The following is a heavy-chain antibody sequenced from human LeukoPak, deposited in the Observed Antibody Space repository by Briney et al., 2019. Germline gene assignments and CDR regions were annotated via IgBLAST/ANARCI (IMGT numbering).Heavy chain of an antibody. CDR1: GFTFTSYA. Sequence: GASVKVSCRASGFTFTSYAISWVRQAPGQGLEWMGWISAYNGDTNYAQKLQGRITMTTDTSTTTAHMELRSLRSDDTAVYFCARDSKYYYDTSRWRPAVDYSGHGTLVSVSS. CDR2: ISAYNGDT. V-gene: IGHV1-18*01. D-gene: IGHD3-22*01. CDR3: ARDSKYYYDTSRWRPAVDY. J-gene: IGHJ4*01.